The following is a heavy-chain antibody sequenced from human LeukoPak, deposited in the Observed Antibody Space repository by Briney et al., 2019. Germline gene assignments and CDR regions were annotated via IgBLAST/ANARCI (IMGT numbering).Heavy chain of an antibody. J-gene: IGHJ4*02. CDR1: GESFRGYY. D-gene: IGHD6-13*01. V-gene: IGHV4-34*01. CDR3: ARHSSSWYRRSGVFDY. Sequence: SETLSLTCAVYGESFRGYYWTWIRQTPGKGLEWIGEIDHIGRTNYNPSLKGRVTISVDTSKNQFSLKLSSVTAADTAVYYCARHSSSWYRRSGVFDYWGQGTLVTVSS. CDR2: IDHIGRT.